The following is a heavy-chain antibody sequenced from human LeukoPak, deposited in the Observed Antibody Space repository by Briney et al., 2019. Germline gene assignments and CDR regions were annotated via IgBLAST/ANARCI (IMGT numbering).Heavy chain of an antibody. Sequence: GASVKVSCKASGYTFTGYYMHWVRQAPGQGLEWMGWINPNSGGTNYAQKFQGRVTMTTDTSISTAYMELRSLRSDDTAVYYCARDDYYDSSGYFDYWGQGTLVTVSS. J-gene: IGHJ4*02. D-gene: IGHD3-22*01. CDR3: ARDDYYDSSGYFDY. CDR2: INPNSGGT. CDR1: GYTFTGYY. V-gene: IGHV1-2*02.